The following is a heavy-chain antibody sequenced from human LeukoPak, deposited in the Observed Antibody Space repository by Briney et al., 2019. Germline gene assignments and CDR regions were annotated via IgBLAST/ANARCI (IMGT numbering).Heavy chain of an antibody. CDR1: GGSISSSSYY. Sequence: SETLSLTCTVSGGSISSSSYYWGWLRQPPGKGLEWIGSIHYSGSTYYNPSLKSRVTMSVDTSKNQFSLKLSSVTAADTAVYYCARGDSHSRDYYYYYMDVWGKGTTVTVSS. D-gene: IGHD3-10*01. J-gene: IGHJ6*03. V-gene: IGHV4-39*07. CDR3: ARGDSHSRDYYYYYMDV. CDR2: IHYSGST.